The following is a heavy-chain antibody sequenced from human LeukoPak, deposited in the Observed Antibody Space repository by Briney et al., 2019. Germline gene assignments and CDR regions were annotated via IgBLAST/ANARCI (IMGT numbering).Heavy chain of an antibody. D-gene: IGHD1-26*01. CDR3: ARDGVAELMSALDY. J-gene: IGHJ4*02. V-gene: IGHV3-21*01. CDR2: ISSSGSYI. Sequence: PGGSLRLSCAASGFTFSSYSMNWVRQAPGKGLEWVSSISSSGSYIYYADSVKGRFTISRDNAKNSLYLQMNSLRAEDTAVYYCARDGVAELMSALDYWGQGILVTVSS. CDR1: GFTFSSYS.